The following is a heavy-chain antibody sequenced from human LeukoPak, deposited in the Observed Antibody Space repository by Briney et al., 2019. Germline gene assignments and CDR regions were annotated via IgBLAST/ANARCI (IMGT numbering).Heavy chain of an antibody. CDR1: GYNFRYYY. Sequence: GASVKVSCKASGYNFRYYYIHWVRHAPGQGLEWMGWINPHSGGTRYAPKFQGRVTMSRDTSINTAYMELRSLRSDDTAVYYCARVNAYYDSSGPDYWGQGTLVTVSS. V-gene: IGHV1-2*02. D-gene: IGHD3-22*01. J-gene: IGHJ4*02. CDR2: INPHSGGT. CDR3: ARVNAYYDSSGPDY.